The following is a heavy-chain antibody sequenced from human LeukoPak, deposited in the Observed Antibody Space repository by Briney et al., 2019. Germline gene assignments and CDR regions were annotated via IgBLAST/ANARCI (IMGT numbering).Heavy chain of an antibody. J-gene: IGHJ4*02. Sequence: GGSLRLSCAASGFTFSSYAMHWVRQAPGKGLEWVAVISYDVSNKYYADSVKGRFTISRDNSKNTLYLQMNSLRAEDTAVYYCASPRGYSGYDLGFDYWGQGTLVTVSS. V-gene: IGHV3-30*04. CDR1: GFTFSSYA. D-gene: IGHD5-12*01. CDR3: ASPRGYSGYDLGFDY. CDR2: ISYDVSNK.